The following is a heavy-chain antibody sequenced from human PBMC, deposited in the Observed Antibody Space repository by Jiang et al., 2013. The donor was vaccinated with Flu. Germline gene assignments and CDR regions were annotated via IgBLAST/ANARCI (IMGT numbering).Heavy chain of an antibody. D-gene: IGHD3-3*01. CDR2: VYYST. Sequence: PGLVKPSETLSLTCTVTGESISGSSYYWGWIRQPPGKGLEWIGSVYYSTYYNPSLKSRVTISVDTSKNQVSLKMNSVTAADTAVYYCARLGGDYDFWSGYYRYGMDVWGQGTTVTVSS. CDR1: GESISGSSYY. J-gene: IGHJ6*02. V-gene: IGHV4-39*01. CDR3: ARLGGDYDFWSGYYRYGMDV.